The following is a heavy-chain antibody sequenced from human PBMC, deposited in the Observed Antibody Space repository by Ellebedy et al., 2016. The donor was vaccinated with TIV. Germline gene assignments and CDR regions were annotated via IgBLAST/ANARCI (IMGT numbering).Heavy chain of an antibody. V-gene: IGHV4-59*01. CDR2: IYYSGST. D-gene: IGHD4-17*01. CDR1: GDSISSYY. CDR3: ARGAVYGDSNYFDY. J-gene: IGHJ4*02. Sequence: SETLSLXXTVSGDSISSYYWNWIRQPPGKALEWIGNIYYSGSTNYNPSLKSRVTISVDTSKNQFSLKLSSVTAADTAVYYCARGAVYGDSNYFDYWGQGTLVTVSS.